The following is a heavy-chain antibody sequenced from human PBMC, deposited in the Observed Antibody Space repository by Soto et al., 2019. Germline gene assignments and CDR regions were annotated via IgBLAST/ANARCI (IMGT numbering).Heavy chain of an antibody. CDR2: IYHSGST. J-gene: IGHJ4*02. Sequence: SETLSLTCAVSGGSISSSNWWSWVRQPPGKGLEWIGEIYHSGSTNYTPSLKSRVTISVDKPKKQFSLKLSSVTAADTAVYYCARCKGEVAGIIDYWGQGTLVTVSS. CDR1: GGSISSSNW. D-gene: IGHD6-19*01. V-gene: IGHV4-4*02. CDR3: ARCKGEVAGIIDY.